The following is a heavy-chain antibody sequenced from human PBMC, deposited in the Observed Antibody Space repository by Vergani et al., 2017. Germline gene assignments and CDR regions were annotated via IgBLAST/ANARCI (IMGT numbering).Heavy chain of an antibody. Sequence: QVQLVESGGGVVQPGRSLRLSCAASGFTFSNYAMHWVRQAPGQGLEWVAVISYDGSNKYYAASVKGRFTISRDNSKNTLYLQMNSLTTEDTAVYYCARESDSTANFDNWGQGTLVTVSS. CDR1: GFTFSNYA. V-gene: IGHV3-30*04. CDR3: ARESDSTANFDN. J-gene: IGHJ4*02. D-gene: IGHD2/OR15-2a*01. CDR2: ISYDGSNK.